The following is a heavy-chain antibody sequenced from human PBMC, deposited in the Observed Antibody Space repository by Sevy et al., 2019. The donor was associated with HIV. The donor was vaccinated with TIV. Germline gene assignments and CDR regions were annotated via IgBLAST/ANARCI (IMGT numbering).Heavy chain of an antibody. CDR3: GTAGGNGAFDI. D-gene: IGHD2-15*01. V-gene: IGHV4-59*01. CDR1: GGSISSYY. CDR2: IYYSGST. Sequence: SETLSLTCTVSGGSISSYYWSWIRQPPGKGLEWIGYIYYSGSTNYNPSLKSRVTISVDTSKNQFSLKLSSVTAADTAVYYCGTAGGNGAFDIWGQGTMVTVSS. J-gene: IGHJ3*02.